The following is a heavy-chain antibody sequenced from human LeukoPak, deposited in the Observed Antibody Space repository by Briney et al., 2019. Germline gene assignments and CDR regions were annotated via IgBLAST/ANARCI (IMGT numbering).Heavy chain of an antibody. CDR2: IYYRDGST. CDR3: ARVQGLSSRPFDY. J-gene: IGHJ4*02. Sequence: SETLSLTCTVSGGSISSGGYYWSWIRQHPGKGLEWIGYIYYRDGSTYYNPSLKSRVTISVDTSKNQFSLKLSSVTAADTAVYYFARVQGLSSRPFDYWGQGTLVTVSS. V-gene: IGHV4-31*03. D-gene: IGHD3-10*01. CDR1: GGSISSGGYY.